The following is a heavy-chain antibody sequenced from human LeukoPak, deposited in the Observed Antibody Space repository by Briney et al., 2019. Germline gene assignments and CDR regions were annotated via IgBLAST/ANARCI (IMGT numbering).Heavy chain of an antibody. V-gene: IGHV1-2*02. CDR3: ARDRRDGFYYYYYMDV. D-gene: IGHD5-24*01. CDR2: INPNSGGT. J-gene: IGHJ6*03. CDR1: GYTFTGYY. Sequence: GASVKVSCKASGYTFTGYYMHWVRQAPGQGLEWMGWINPNSGGTNYAQKLQGRVTMTTDTSTSTAYMELRSLRSDDTAVYYCARDRRDGFYYYYYMDVWGKGTTVTVSS.